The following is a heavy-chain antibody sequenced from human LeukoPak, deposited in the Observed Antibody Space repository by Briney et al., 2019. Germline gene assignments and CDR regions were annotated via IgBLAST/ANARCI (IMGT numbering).Heavy chain of an antibody. Sequence: GGSLRLSCAASGFTFSSYSMNWVRQAPGKGLEWVSSISSSSSYIYYADSVKGRFTISRDNAKNSLYLQMNSLRAEDTAVYYCARPSLITMVWGVTRSYYGMDVWSQGTTVTVSS. CDR1: GFTFSSYS. J-gene: IGHJ6*02. V-gene: IGHV3-21*01. CDR3: ARPSLITMVWGVTRSYYGMDV. D-gene: IGHD3-10*01. CDR2: ISSSSSYI.